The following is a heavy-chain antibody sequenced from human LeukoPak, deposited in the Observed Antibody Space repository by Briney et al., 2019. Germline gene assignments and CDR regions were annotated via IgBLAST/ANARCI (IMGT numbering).Heavy chain of an antibody. J-gene: IGHJ4*02. CDR1: GFTFSTYS. Sequence: PGGSLRLSCAASGFTFSTYSMKWVRPAPGEGLEWVSYITSSSSYIYYADSVKGRFTISRDNAKNSLYLQMNSLRAEDTAVYYCARDDNSGHVSLWGQGTLVIVSS. CDR2: ITSSSSYI. CDR3: ARDDNSGHVSL. V-gene: IGHV3-21*01. D-gene: IGHD3-22*01.